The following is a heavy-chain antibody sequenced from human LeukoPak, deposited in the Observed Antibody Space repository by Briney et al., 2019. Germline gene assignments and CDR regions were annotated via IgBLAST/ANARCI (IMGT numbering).Heavy chain of an antibody. CDR3: ARNDVDTAMDY. Sequence: ASMKVSCKASGYTFTSYGITWVRQAPGQGLEWMGWINPNSGGTNYAQKFQGRVTMTRDTSISTAYMELSRLRSDDTAVYYCARNDVDTAMDYWGQGTLVTVSS. CDR1: GYTFTSYG. J-gene: IGHJ4*02. CDR2: INPNSGGT. D-gene: IGHD5-18*01. V-gene: IGHV1-2*02.